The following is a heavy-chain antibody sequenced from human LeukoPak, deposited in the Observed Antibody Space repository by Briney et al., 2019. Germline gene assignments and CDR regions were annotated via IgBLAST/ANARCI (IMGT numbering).Heavy chain of an antibody. V-gene: IGHV1-2*02. CDR3: ARVTDDYGDYYYGMDV. J-gene: IGHJ6*02. D-gene: IGHD4-17*01. CDR2: INPNSGGT. CDR1: GYTLTGYY. Sequence: ASVKVSCKASGYTLTGYYMHWVRQAPGQGLEWMGWINPNSGGTNYAQKFQGRVTMTRDTSISTAYMELSRLRSDDTAVYYCARVTDDYGDYYYGMDVWGQGTTVTVSS.